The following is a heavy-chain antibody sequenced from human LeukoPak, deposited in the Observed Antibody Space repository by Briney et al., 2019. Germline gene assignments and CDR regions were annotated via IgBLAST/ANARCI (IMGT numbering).Heavy chain of an antibody. CDR1: GFTFKNAW. J-gene: IGHJ4*02. CDR2: IKGKSDDGTT. D-gene: IGHD3-10*01. Sequence: PGGSLRLSCAASGFTFKNAWMSRVRQAPGKGLEWVGRIKGKSDDGTTDYAAPVKGRFTISRDDSTNTLYLQMNSLKTEDTALYYCTTLMIRGVIDHWGEGTLVTVSS. CDR3: TTLMIRGVIDH. V-gene: IGHV3-15*01.